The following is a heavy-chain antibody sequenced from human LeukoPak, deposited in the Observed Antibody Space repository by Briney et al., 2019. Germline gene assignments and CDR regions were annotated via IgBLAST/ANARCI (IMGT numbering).Heavy chain of an antibody. J-gene: IGHJ3*02. CDR2: IYTSGST. V-gene: IGHV4-61*02. D-gene: IGHD1/OR15-1a*01. CDR1: GGSISSGSYY. CDR3: AREYTGTDAFDI. Sequence: SQTLSLTCTVSGGSISSGSYYWSWIRQPAGKGLEWIGRIYTSGSTNYNPSLKSRVTISVDTSKNQFSLKLSSVTAADTAVYYCAREYTGTDAFDIWGQGTMVTVSS.